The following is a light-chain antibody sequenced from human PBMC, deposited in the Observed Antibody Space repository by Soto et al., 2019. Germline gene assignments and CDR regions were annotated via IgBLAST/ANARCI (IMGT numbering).Light chain of an antibody. CDR1: QSVSSN. V-gene: IGKV3-15*01. J-gene: IGKJ2*01. Sequence: EIVMTQSPATLSVSPGERAALSCRASQSVSSNFAWYQQKPGQAPRLLIYGASTRATGIPARFSGSGSGTEFTLTISSLQSEDYAVYYCHQYTNWPYTFGQGTKLEIK. CDR3: HQYTNWPYT. CDR2: GAS.